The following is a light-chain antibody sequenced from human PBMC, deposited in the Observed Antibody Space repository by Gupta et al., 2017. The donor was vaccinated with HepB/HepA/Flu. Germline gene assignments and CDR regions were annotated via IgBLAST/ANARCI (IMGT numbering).Light chain of an antibody. CDR3: QQRSNGATLIT. J-gene: IGKJ4*01. CDR1: QSVSRY. CDR2: DAS. V-gene: IGKV3-11*01. Sequence: EIVLTQSPATLSLSPGERATLSCRASQSVSRYLAWYQKKPGHAPRLLIYDASNRATGIPARFSGTGDGTDITLTITSREPEDFAVYYCQQRSNGATLITFGRGTKVEIK.